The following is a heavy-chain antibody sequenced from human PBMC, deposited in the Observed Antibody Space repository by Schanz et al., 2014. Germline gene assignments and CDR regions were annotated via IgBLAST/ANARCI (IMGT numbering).Heavy chain of an antibody. J-gene: IGHJ4*02. CDR2: IGVDGTTT. D-gene: IGHD1-26*01. Sequence: EVQLVESGGGLVQPGGSLRLSCTASGFTFSSYSMNWVRQAPGKGLEWVSVIGVDGTTTYYADSVKGRFTISRDNSKNTLYLQMNSLRAEDTAVYYCARSRSGFYFDYWGQGTLVTVSS. V-gene: IGHV3-23*04. CDR1: GFTFSSYS. CDR3: ARSRSGFYFDY.